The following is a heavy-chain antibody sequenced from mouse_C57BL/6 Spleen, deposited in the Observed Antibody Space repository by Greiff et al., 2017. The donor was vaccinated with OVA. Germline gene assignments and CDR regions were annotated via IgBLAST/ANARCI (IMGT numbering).Heavy chain of an antibody. CDR1: GYTFTSYL. J-gene: IGHJ4*01. CDR3: ASHGSSSFYAMDY. Sequence: VQLLQPGTELVRPGASVKVSCKASGYTFTSYLIEWVKQRPGQGLEWIGDINPGNGGTNYNEKFKGKATLTVDKSSSTAYMQLSSLTPEYSAVYYCASHGSSSFYAMDYWGQGTSVTVSS. V-gene: IGHV1-53*01. CDR2: INPGNGGT. D-gene: IGHD1-1*01.